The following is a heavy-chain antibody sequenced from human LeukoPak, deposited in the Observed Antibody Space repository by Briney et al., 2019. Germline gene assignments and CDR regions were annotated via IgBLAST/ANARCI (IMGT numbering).Heavy chain of an antibody. D-gene: IGHD6-19*01. Sequence: PGGSLRLSCAASGLTFSSNYMSWVRQAPGKGLEWVSVIYSGGSTYYTDSVKGRFTISRDKSKNTLYLQMNSLRAEDTAVYYCARAAEWQWLVRGYYYYGMDVWGQGTTVTVPS. CDR3: ARAAEWQWLVRGYYYYGMDV. V-gene: IGHV3-53*01. CDR2: IYSGGST. CDR1: GLTFSSNY. J-gene: IGHJ6*02.